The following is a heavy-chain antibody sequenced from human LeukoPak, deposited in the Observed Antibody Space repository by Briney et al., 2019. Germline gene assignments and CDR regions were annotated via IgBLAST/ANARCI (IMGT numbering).Heavy chain of an antibody. J-gene: IGHJ4*02. CDR1: GGSFSGYY. V-gene: IGHV4-34*01. Sequence: SETLSLTCAVYGGSFSGYYWSWIRQPPGKGLEWIGEINHSGSTNYNPSLKSRVTISVDTSKSQFSLKLSSVTAADTAVYYCARHASSSWYEQVDYWGQGTLVTVSS. CDR3: ARHASSSWYEQVDY. CDR2: INHSGST. D-gene: IGHD6-13*01.